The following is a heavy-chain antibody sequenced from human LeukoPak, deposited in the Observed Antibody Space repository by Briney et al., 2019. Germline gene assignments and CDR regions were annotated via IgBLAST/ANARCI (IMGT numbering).Heavy chain of an antibody. Sequence: KPSETLSLTCAVYGGSFSGYYWSWIRQPPGKGLEWIGEINHSGSTNYNPSLKSRVTISVDTSKNQFSLKLSSVTAADTAVYYCARGTILRLYFSHYYGMDVWGQGTTVTVSS. D-gene: IGHD2-2*02. CDR1: GGSFSGYY. CDR2: INHSGST. CDR3: ARGTILRLYFSHYYGMDV. V-gene: IGHV4-34*01. J-gene: IGHJ6*02.